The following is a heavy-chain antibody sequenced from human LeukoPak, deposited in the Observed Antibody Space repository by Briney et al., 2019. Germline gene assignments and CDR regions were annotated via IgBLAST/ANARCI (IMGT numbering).Heavy chain of an antibody. CDR3: ARDLEVWRVIPMVWYFDL. D-gene: IGHD3-10*01. CDR2: ISTSGSTI. V-gene: IGHV3-48*03. CDR1: GFSFSSYE. Sequence: GGSLRLSCAASGFSFSSYEMNWVRQAPGKGLEWVSYISTSGSTIYYADSVKGRFTISRDNAKNSLYLQMNSLRAEDTAVYYCARDLEVWRVIPMVWYFDLWGRGTLVTVSS. J-gene: IGHJ2*01.